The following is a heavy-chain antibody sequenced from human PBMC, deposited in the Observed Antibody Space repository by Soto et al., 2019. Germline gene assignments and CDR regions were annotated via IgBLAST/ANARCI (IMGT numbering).Heavy chain of an antibody. J-gene: IGHJ5*02. CDR1: GFTFSSYA. V-gene: IGHV3-23*01. Sequence: DVQLLESGGGLVQPGGSLRLSCEASGFTFSSYAMSWVRQAPGKGLEWVSAISGSGGSTYYADSVKGRFTISRDNSKNTLYLQMNSLRAEDMAVYYCAKDSYSSGWYGWFDPCGQGTLVTVSS. D-gene: IGHD6-19*01. CDR2: ISGSGGST. CDR3: AKDSYSSGWYGWFDP.